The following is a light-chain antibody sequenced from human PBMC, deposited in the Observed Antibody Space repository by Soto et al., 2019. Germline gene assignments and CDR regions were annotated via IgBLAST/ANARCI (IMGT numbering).Light chain of an antibody. CDR3: QQYNSYSPLT. J-gene: IGKJ1*01. Sequence: DIQMTQSLSTLSASVGDRVTITCRASQSISSWLAWYQQKPGKAPKLLIYDASSLESGVPSRFSGSGSGTEFTLTISSLQPDDFATYYCQQYNSYSPLTFGQGTKVEIK. V-gene: IGKV1-5*01. CDR2: DAS. CDR1: QSISSW.